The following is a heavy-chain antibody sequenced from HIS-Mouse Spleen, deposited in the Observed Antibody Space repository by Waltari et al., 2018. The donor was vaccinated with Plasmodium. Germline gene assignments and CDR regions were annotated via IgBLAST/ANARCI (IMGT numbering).Heavy chain of an antibody. CDR2: IHYSGRT. CDR1: GGSISSSSYN. CDR3: ARRGGSYYYFDY. V-gene: IGHV4-39*01. D-gene: IGHD1-26*01. Sequence: QLQLQESGPGLVKPSETLSLTCTVSGGSISSSSYNWGGIRQPPGKGLEWIGRIHYSGRTYYNQSLKSRGTISVDTSKNQFSLKLGSVTAADTAVYYCARRGGSYYYFDYLGQGTLVTVSS. J-gene: IGHJ4*02.